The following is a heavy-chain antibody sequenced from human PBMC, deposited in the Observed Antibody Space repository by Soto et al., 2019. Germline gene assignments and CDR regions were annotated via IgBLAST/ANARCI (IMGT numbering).Heavy chain of an antibody. J-gene: IGHJ4*02. CDR3: ARHPKSTVTTFDY. CDR2: IIPILGIA. V-gene: IGHV1-69*02. D-gene: IGHD4-17*01. Sequence: QVQLVQSGAEVKKPGSSVKVSCKASGGTFSSYTISWVRQAPGQGLEWMGRIIPILGIANYAQKFQGRVTITADKSTSTAYMELSSLRSEDTAVYYCARHPKSTVTTFDYWGQGTLVTVSS. CDR1: GGTFSSYT.